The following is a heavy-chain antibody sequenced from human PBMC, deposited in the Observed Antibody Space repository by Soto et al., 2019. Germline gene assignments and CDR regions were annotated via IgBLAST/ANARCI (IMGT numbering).Heavy chain of an antibody. CDR2: INSDGSST. J-gene: IGHJ6*02. CDR3: ARRVVDGDYYFYGTDG. Sequence: GGSLRLSCAASGFTFSSYWMHWVRQAPGKGLVWVSLINSDGSSTSYADSVKGRFTISRDNARNTLYLQMNSLRAEDTAGYYCARRVVDGDYYFYGTDGWGQGTSVSASS. CDR1: GFTFSSYW. V-gene: IGHV3-74*01. D-gene: IGHD4-17*01.